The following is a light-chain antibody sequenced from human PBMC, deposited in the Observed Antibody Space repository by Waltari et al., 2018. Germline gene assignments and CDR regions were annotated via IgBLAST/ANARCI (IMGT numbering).Light chain of an antibody. CDR3: QAWDSSTVV. CDR2: QDG. J-gene: IGLJ2*01. Sequence: SYELTQPPSVSVSPGQTASITCSGDKLGDKYACWYQQKPGQSPVQVIYQDGKRPSGIPERFSGSNSRNTATLTISGTQAMDEADYYCQAWDSSTVVFGGGTKLTVL. V-gene: IGLV3-1*01. CDR1: KLGDKY.